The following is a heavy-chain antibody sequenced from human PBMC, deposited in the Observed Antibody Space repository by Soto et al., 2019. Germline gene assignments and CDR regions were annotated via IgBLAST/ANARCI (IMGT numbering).Heavy chain of an antibody. CDR1: GYTFTGYY. D-gene: IGHD1-26*01. V-gene: IGHV1-2*04. J-gene: IGHJ6*02. Sequence: ASVKVSCKASGYTFTGYYMHWVRQAPGQGLEWMGWINPNSGGTNYAQKFQGWVTMTTDTSIITAYMELSRLRSDDTAVYYCARDLAESIVGANVYYYGMDVWGQGPPVTVSS. CDR2: INPNSGGT. CDR3: ARDLAESIVGANVYYYGMDV.